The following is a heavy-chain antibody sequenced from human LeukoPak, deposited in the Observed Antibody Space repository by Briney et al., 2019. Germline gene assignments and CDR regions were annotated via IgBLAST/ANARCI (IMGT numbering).Heavy chain of an antibody. V-gene: IGHV3-48*03. CDR3: ARVGPWVNPDYYYYYMDV. D-gene: IGHD1-14*01. CDR1: GFTFSSYE. CDR2: ISTSGSSI. J-gene: IGHJ6*03. Sequence: GGSLRLSCAASGFTFSSYEMNWVRQAPGKGLEWVSYISTSGSSIYYADSVKGRFTISRDNARNSLYLQMNSLRAEDTAVYYCARVGPWVNPDYYYYYMDVWGKGTTVTVSS.